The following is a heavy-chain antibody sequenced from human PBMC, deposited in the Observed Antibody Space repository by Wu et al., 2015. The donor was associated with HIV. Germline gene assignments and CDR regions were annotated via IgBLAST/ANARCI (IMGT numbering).Heavy chain of an antibody. CDR1: GYSLAELS. CDR2: FHPEEKNT. CDR3: ARQRAYTSGWYIFDN. D-gene: IGHD6-19*01. V-gene: IGHV1-24*01. Sequence: QVQLIQSGAEVKKPGASVKVSCKLAGYSLAELSIVWIRQAPGKGLEWVGGFHPEEKNTVYAQKFQGRVTVTEDTSTGTASMELRSLRSEDTAVYYCARQRAYTSGWYIFDNWGQGTLVTVSS. J-gene: IGHJ5*02.